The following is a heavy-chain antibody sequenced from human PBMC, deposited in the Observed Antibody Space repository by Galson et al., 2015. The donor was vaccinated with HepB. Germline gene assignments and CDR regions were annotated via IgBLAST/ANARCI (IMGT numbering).Heavy chain of an antibody. V-gene: IGHV3-33*01. CDR1: GFTFSSYG. J-gene: IGHJ6*02. D-gene: IGHD3-10*01. CDR2: IWYDGSNK. Sequence: SLRLSCAASGFTFSSYGMHWVRQAPGKGLEWVAVIWYDGSNKYYADSVKGRFTISRDNSKNTLYLQMNSLRAEDTAVYYCARDQGSGSYQYYYFYGMDVWGQGTTVTVSS. CDR3: ARDQGSGSYQYYYFYGMDV.